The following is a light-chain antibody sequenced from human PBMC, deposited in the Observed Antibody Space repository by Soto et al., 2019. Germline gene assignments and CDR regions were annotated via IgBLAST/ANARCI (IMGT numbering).Light chain of an antibody. CDR1: QSVSSSY. V-gene: IGKV3-20*01. CDR2: GAS. CDR3: QQYGRSPWT. J-gene: IGKJ1*01. Sequence: EIVCTQSPGTLSLSPGYRSTLSCRASQSVSSSYLAWYQQKPGQAPGLLIYGASSRATGIPDRFSGSGSGTDFTLTISRLEPEDFAVYYCQQYGRSPWTFGQGTTVDIK.